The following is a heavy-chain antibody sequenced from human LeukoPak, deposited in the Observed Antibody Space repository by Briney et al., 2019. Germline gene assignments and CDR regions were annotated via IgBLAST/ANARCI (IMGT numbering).Heavy chain of an antibody. CDR1: GYTFTSYY. J-gene: IGHJ4*02. V-gene: IGHV1-46*01. Sequence: ASVKVSCKASGYTFTSYYMHWVRQAPGQGLEWMGIINPSGGSTSYAQKFQGRVTMTRDTSTSTVYMELSSLRSEDTAVYYCARDRPDLGYCSSTSCPQIIDYWGQGTLVTVSS. D-gene: IGHD2-2*01. CDR3: ARDRPDLGYCSSTSCPQIIDY. CDR2: INPSGGST.